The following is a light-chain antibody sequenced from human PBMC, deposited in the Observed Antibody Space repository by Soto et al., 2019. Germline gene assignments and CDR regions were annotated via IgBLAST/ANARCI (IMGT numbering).Light chain of an antibody. V-gene: IGLV2-8*01. CDR1: SSDVGSYDY. CDR2: EVS. CDR3: SSYAGSNNFGV. J-gene: IGLJ1*01. Sequence: QSALIQPPSVSGSPGQSVTISCTGTSSDVGSYDYVSWYQQHPGKAPKLMIYEVSKRPSGVPDRFSGSKSGNTASLTVSGLQAEDEADYCCSSYAGSNNFGVFGTGTKLTVL.